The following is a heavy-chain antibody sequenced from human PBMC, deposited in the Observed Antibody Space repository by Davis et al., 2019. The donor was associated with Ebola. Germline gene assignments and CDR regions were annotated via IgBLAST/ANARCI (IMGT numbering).Heavy chain of an antibody. CDR3: ARARGGTEYDAFDI. J-gene: IGHJ3*02. CDR2: ITPNSGGT. CDR1: GHTFTDYY. V-gene: IGHV1-2*02. Sequence: ASVKVSCKASGHTFTDYYMHWVRQAPGQGLEWMGWITPNSGGTNYAQKFQGRVTMTRDTSISTAYMELSSLRSDDTAVYYCARARGGTEYDAFDIWGQGTMVTVSS. D-gene: IGHD2-8*02.